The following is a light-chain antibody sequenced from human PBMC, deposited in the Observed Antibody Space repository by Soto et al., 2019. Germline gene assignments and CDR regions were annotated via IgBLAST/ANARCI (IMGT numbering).Light chain of an antibody. Sequence: EIVLTQSPGTLSLSPGERATLSCRASQSVSSSSLAWYQQNPGQAPRLLIYEASSRATGIPDRFSGSGSGTDFTLTISRLEPEDFAVYYCQQYRTFGQRTKVDIK. J-gene: IGKJ1*01. CDR2: EAS. V-gene: IGKV3-20*01. CDR3: QQYRT. CDR1: QSVSSSS.